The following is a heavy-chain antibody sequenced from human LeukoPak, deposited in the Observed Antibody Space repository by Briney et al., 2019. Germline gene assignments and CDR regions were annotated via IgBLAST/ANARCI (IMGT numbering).Heavy chain of an antibody. Sequence: PGGSLRLSCAASGFTFSSYSMSWVRQAPGKGLEWVANIKQDGSEKNYVGSVKGRFTIARDNAKNSLYLQMNSLRAEDTAVYYCARSSITMVRGVIKSTTSWYRYYNMDVWGKGTTVTVSS. D-gene: IGHD3-10*01. CDR3: ARSSITMVRGVIKSTTSWYRYYNMDV. J-gene: IGHJ6*03. CDR2: IKQDGSEK. CDR1: GFTFSSYS. V-gene: IGHV3-7*01.